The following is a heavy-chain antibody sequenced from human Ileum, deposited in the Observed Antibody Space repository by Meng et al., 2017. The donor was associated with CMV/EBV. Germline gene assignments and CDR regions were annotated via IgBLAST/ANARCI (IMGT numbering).Heavy chain of an antibody. V-gene: IGHV3-20*04. CDR3: ARDIVDNEDGV. Sequence: GGSLRLSCAASGFTFVHYGMSWVRQAPGKGLEYVSAITWNGGSTDYADSVKGRFTISRDNAKNSLYLQMNSLRAEDTALYYCARDIVDNEDGVWGHGTTVTVSS. CDR2: ITWNGGST. D-gene: IGHD5-12*01. J-gene: IGHJ6*02. CDR1: GFTFVHYG.